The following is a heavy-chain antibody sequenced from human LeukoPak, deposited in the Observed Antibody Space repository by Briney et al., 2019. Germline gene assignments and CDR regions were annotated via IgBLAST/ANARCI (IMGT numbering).Heavy chain of an antibody. CDR1: GGSFSGYY. CDR2: INHSGST. CDR3: ARVGYSGNSGMCHYYYGMDV. V-gene: IGHV4-34*01. J-gene: IGHJ6*02. D-gene: IGHD4-23*01. Sequence: PSETLSLTCAVYGGSFSGYYWSWIRQPPGKGLEWIGEINHSGSTNYNPSLKSRVTISVDTSKNQFSLKLSSVTAADTAVYYCARVGYSGNSGMCHYYYGMDVWGQGTTVTVSS.